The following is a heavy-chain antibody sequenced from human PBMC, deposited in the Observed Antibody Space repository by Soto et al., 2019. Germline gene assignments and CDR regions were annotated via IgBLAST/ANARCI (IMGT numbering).Heavy chain of an antibody. CDR1: GFTVSSNY. D-gene: IGHD5-18*01. CDR3: AREYSYGYYYFYAMDV. J-gene: IGHJ6*02. Sequence: EVQLVESGGGLVQPGGSLRLSCAASGFTVSSNYMSWVRQAPGKGLEWVSVIYSGGSTYYADSVKGRFTISRDNSKNTLYLQMSSPRVEDTAVYSCAREYSYGYYYFYAMDVWGQGTTVTVSS. V-gene: IGHV3-66*01. CDR2: IYSGGST.